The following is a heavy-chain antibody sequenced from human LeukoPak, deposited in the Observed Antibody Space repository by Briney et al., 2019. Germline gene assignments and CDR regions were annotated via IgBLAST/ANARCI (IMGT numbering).Heavy chain of an antibody. J-gene: IGHJ4*02. CDR3: ARYYCASSRCPGVDN. CDR1: GASITSGAYY. Sequence: SETLSLTCTVSGASITSGAYYWTWIRQHPGEGLEWIGYSSYSGSAYYNPSLKSRVTISVDTSKSQFSLKLSSVTAADTAVYYCARYYCASSRCPGVDNWGQGTLVTVSS. V-gene: IGHV4-31*03. D-gene: IGHD2-2*01. CDR2: SSYSGSA.